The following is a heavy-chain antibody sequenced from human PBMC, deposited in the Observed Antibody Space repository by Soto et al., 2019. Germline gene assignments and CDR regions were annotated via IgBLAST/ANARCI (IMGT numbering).Heavy chain of an antibody. CDR3: ARDQGVAAAGITWFDP. CDR2: IHSSGGT. CDR1: GASMNSYH. J-gene: IGHJ5*02. D-gene: IGHD6-13*01. V-gene: IGHV4-4*07. Sequence: SETLSLTCTVSGASMNSYHWSWIRQPAGKGLEWIGHIHSSGGTNYNPSLKSRVTMSVDTSKNQFSLRLMSLTAADTAVYYCARDQGVAAAGITWFDPWGQGSLVTVSS.